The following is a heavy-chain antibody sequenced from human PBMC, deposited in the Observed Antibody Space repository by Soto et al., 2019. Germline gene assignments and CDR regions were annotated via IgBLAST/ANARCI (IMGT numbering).Heavy chain of an antibody. CDR3: ARDQGVAAAGITWFDP. CDR2: IHSSGGT. CDR1: GASMNSYH. J-gene: IGHJ5*02. D-gene: IGHD6-13*01. V-gene: IGHV4-4*07. Sequence: SETLSLTCTVSGASMNSYHWSWIRQPAGKGLEWIGHIHSSGGTNYNPSLKSRVTMSVDTSKNQFSLRLMSLTAADTAVYYCARDQGVAAAGITWFDPWGQGSLVTVSS.